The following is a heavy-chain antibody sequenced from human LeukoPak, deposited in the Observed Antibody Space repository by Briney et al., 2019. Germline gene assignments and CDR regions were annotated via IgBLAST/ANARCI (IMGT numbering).Heavy chain of an antibody. CDR3: ARHSSGVFDY. CDR1: GYSFTSYW. D-gene: IGHD6-25*01. CDR2: IYPDGSDT. V-gene: IGHV5-51*01. Sequence: GESLKISCQGSGYSFTSYWICWVRQMPGKGLEWMGIIYPDGSDTRYSPSFQGQVTISADHSFSTAYLQWSSLKASDTAMYYCARHSSGVFDYWGQGTLVTVSS. J-gene: IGHJ4*02.